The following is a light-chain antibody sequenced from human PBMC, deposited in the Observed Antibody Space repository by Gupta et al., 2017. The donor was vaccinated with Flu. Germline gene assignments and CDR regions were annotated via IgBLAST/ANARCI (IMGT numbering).Light chain of an antibody. J-gene: IGKJ5*01. Sequence: EIVLTQSPATLSLSPGQRATLSCRTSQSVTNSLAWYQQNPGQAPRLLIYAASNRATGIPVSFSGSGSGTDFTLTIRGLEPYDFSVYYCHHRWIGFTFGQGTQLEIK. CDR1: QSVTNS. V-gene: IGKV3-11*01. CDR3: HHRWIGFT. CDR2: AAS.